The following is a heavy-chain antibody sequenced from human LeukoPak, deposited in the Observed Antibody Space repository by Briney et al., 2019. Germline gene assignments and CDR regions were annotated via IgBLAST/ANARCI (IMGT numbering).Heavy chain of an antibody. D-gene: IGHD6-13*01. Sequence: SETLSLTCTVSGGSISSSSYYWGWIRQPPGKGLEWIGSIYYSGSTYYNPSLKSRVTISVDTSKNQFSLKLSSVTAADTAVYYCARDPYSSSWLPFDYWGQGTLVTVSS. CDR2: IYYSGST. CDR1: GGSISSSSYY. J-gene: IGHJ4*02. CDR3: ARDPYSSSWLPFDY. V-gene: IGHV4-39*07.